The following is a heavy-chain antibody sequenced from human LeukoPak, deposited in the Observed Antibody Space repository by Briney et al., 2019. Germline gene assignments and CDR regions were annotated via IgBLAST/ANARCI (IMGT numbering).Heavy chain of an antibody. J-gene: IGHJ4*02. CDR2: IHTSGDT. Sequence: GGSLRLSCAASGLTGSHNYVSWVRQAPGKGLEWVSAIHTSGDTCYADSVKGRFTISRDTSKNTLYLQMNSLRAEDTAVYYCARVYYDYVWGSYRRYFDYWGQGTLVTVSS. CDR3: ARVYYDYVWGSYRRYFDY. CDR1: GLTGSHNY. D-gene: IGHD3-16*02. V-gene: IGHV3-66*03.